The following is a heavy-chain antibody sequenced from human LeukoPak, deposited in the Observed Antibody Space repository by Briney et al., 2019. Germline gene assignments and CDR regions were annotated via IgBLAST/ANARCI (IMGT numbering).Heavy chain of an antibody. CDR2: ISSSSSYI. V-gene: IGHV3-21*01. CDR3: ARMEGYSSSWYDDY. D-gene: IGHD6-13*01. Sequence: PGGSLRLSCTASGFPFSSYSMNWVRQAPGKGLEWVSSISSSSSYIYYADSVKSRFTISRDNAKNSLYLQMNSLRAEDTAVYYCARMEGYSSSWYDDYWGQGTLVTVSS. J-gene: IGHJ4*02. CDR1: GFPFSSYS.